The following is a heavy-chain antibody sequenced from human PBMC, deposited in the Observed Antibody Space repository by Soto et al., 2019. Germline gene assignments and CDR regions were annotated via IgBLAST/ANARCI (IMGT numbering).Heavy chain of an antibody. D-gene: IGHD6-19*01. CDR2: IYHSGST. CDR1: GGSFSGYY. J-gene: IGHJ4*01. Sequence: SETLSLTCSVYGGSFSGYYWSWIRQPPGKALEWIGEIYHSGSTYYNPSLKSRVTISVDTSNNQFSLKLSSVTAADTAVYYCARHDGFSSGWIFDYWGHGTLVTVSS. V-gene: IGHV4-34*01. CDR3: ARHDGFSSGWIFDY.